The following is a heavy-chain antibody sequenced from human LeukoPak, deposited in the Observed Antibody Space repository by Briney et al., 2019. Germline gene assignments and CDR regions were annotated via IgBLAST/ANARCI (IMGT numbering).Heavy chain of an antibody. Sequence: GGSLRLSCAASGFTFSGSAMHWDRQASGKGLEWVGRIRSKANSYATAYAASVKGRFTISRDDSKNTAYLQMNSLKTEDSAVYFCARDSSSEGPLDYWGQGTPVTVSS. CDR2: IRSKANSYAT. V-gene: IGHV3-73*01. CDR3: ARDSSSEGPLDY. CDR1: GFTFSGSA. D-gene: IGHD6-6*01. J-gene: IGHJ4*02.